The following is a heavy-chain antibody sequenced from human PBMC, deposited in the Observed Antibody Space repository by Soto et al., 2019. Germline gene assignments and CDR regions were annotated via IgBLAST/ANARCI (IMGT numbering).Heavy chain of an antibody. J-gene: IGHJ3*02. V-gene: IGHV3-23*01. D-gene: IGHD3-10*01. CDR1: GFAFGNYP. Sequence: EAQLLQSGGGLVPPGGSLRLSCVASGFAFGNYPMAWVRQTPGKGLEWISTISGSGAMTDYEDSVRGRFTVSIDHSKETVHLQMNSLRAEETAVYYCAKDRTMGRGIRVFDIWGQGTTVSISS. CDR2: ISGSGAMT. CDR3: AKDRTMGRGIRVFDI.